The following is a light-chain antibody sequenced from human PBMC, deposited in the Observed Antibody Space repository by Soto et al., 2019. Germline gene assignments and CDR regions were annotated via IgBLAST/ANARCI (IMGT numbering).Light chain of an antibody. V-gene: IGKV3-15*01. J-gene: IGKJ2*03. CDR3: QQYNIWPPYS. CDR1: QRISSN. Sequence: EIVMTQSPVTLSVSPGERATLYCKASQRISSNLAWYQQKPGQHPRLLIFGASTRATGTPARFSGSGSGTEFTLTISGLQSEDFALYYCQQYNIWPPYSFGQGTKLEIK. CDR2: GAS.